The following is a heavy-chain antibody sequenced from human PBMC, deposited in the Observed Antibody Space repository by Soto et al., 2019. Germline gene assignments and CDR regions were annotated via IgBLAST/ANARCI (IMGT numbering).Heavy chain of an antibody. CDR3: AILRYSSSWYHNNWFDP. CDR2: INHSGST. CDR1: GGSFSGYY. D-gene: IGHD6-13*01. Sequence: SETLSLTCAVYGGSFSGYYWSWIRQPPGKGLEWIGEINHSGSTNYNPSLKSRVTISVDTSKNQFSLKLSSVTAADTAVYYCAILRYSSSWYHNNWFDPWGQGTLVTVSS. V-gene: IGHV4-34*01. J-gene: IGHJ5*02.